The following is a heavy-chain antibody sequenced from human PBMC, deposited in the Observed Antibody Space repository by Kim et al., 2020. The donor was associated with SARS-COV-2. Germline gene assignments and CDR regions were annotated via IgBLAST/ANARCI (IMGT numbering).Heavy chain of an antibody. Sequence: ASVKVSCKASGHTFRSYGVHWVRQAPGQRLEWMGWINADNGHTDHSQKFQGRGTITKDTSASTIYMELISLTSEDSAVYYCASEPPGSGIWHSWGQGTLVSVSS. V-gene: IGHV1-3*01. D-gene: IGHD3-10*01. CDR1: GHTFRSYG. CDR2: INADNGHT. J-gene: IGHJ4*02. CDR3: ASEPPGSGIWHS.